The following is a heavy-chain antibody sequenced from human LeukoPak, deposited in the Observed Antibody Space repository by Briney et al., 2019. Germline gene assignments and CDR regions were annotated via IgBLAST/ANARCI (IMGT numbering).Heavy chain of an antibody. J-gene: IGHJ4*02. CDR1: GYTFTGYY. CDR2: INPNSGGT. V-gene: IGHV1-2*02. Sequence: GASVKVSCKASGYTFTGYYMHWVRQAPGQGLEWMGWINPNSGGTNYAQKFQGRVTMTRDTSISTAYMELSRLRSDDTAVYYCVDHNWNPKNTVYFDYWGQGTLVTVSS. D-gene: IGHD1-1*01. CDR3: VDHNWNPKNTVYFDY.